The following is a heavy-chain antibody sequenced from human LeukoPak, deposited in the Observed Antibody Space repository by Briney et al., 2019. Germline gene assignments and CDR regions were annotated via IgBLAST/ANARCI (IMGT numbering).Heavy chain of an antibody. V-gene: IGHV1-2*02. CDR1: LYTFTDYY. D-gene: IGHD3-22*01. J-gene: IGHJ3*02. CDR3: ARDNTPYDTGAFDI. Sequence: ASVSVSSTASLYTFTDYYMQWVRQAPGKGGEWMGWINPNRGGTNYAQKVQGRVTMTRDTSISTAYMELSRLRSGDTAVYYCARDNTPYDTGAFDIWGRGTIVTLPS. CDR2: INPNRGGT.